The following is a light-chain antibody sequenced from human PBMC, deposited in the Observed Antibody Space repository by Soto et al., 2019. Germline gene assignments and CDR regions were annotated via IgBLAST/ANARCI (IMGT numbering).Light chain of an antibody. Sequence: QSVLTQPASVSGSPGQSIAISCTGTSSDVGGYNYVSWYQQHPGKAPKLMIYDVSNRPSGVSNRFSGSKSGNTASLTISGLQSEDEGGYYCSSYANFNTLVFGTGTKSPS. CDR3: SSYANFNTLV. CDR2: DVS. CDR1: SSDVGGYNY. J-gene: IGLJ1*01. V-gene: IGLV2-14*01.